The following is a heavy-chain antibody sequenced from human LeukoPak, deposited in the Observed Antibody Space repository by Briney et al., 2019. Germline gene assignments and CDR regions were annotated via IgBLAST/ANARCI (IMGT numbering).Heavy chain of an antibody. CDR2: INHSGGT. J-gene: IGHJ6*02. V-gene: IGHV4-34*01. CDR3: ARGLTYYDFWSGYRDYYYYGMDV. D-gene: IGHD3-3*01. CDR1: GGSFSGYY. Sequence: SGTLSLSCAVYGGSFSGYYWSWIRQPPGKGLEWVGEINHSGGTNYNPSLKSRVTTSVDTSKNQFSLKLSSVTAADTAVYYCARGLTYYDFWSGYRDYYYYGMDVWGQGTTVTVSS.